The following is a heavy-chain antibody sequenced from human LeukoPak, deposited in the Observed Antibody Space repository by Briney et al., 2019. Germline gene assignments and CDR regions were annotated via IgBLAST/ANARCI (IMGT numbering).Heavy chain of an antibody. CDR1: GYSFTSYW. CDR3: ARHEKAYSSSWYLSFDP. Sequence: GESLKISCKGSGYSFTSYWIGWVRQMPGKGLEWMGIIYPGDSDTRYSPSFQCQLTISADKSISTAYLQWSSLKASDTAMYYCARHEKAYSSSWYLSFDPWGQGTLVTVSS. J-gene: IGHJ5*02. CDR2: IYPGDSDT. V-gene: IGHV5-51*01. D-gene: IGHD6-13*01.